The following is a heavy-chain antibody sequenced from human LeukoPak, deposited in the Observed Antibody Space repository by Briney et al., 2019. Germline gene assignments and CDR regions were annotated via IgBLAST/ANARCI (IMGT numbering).Heavy chain of an antibody. Sequence: PGGSLRLSCAASGFTFSTYGMHWVRQAPGKGLEWVAFIRCDGSNKYYTDSVKGRFTISRDNSKNTLDLQMNSLRAEDTAVYYCATHYGDYGFRFWGQGTLVTVSS. D-gene: IGHD4-17*01. V-gene: IGHV3-30*02. J-gene: IGHJ4*02. CDR2: IRCDGSNK. CDR3: ATHYGDYGFRF. CDR1: GFTFSTYG.